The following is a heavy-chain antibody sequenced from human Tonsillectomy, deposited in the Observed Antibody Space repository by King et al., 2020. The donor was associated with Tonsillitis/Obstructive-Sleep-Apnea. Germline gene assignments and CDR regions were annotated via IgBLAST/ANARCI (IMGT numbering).Heavy chain of an antibody. D-gene: IGHD5-18*01. V-gene: IGHV5-10-1*03. J-gene: IGHJ6*02. CDR3: AKHTGYSNGYRYGMDV. CDR1: GYSFASYW. Sequence: QLVQSGAEVKKPGESLRISCKGSGYSFASYWISWVRQMPGKGLEWMGTIDPSDSYTNYSPSFQGHVTISADKSISTDYLQWRSLKASDTAMYYCAKHTGYSNGYRYGMDVWGQGTTVTVSS. CDR2: IDPSDSYT.